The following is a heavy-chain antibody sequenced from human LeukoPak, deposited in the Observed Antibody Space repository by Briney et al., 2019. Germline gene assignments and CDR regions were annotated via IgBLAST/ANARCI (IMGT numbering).Heavy chain of an antibody. CDR2: IYHSGST. Sequence: SETLSLTCAVSGYSISSGYYWGWIRQPPGKGREWIGSIYHSGSTYYNPSLKSRVTISVDTSKNQFSLKLSSVTAADTAVYYCARDPAAAGTDYWGQGTLVTVSS. D-gene: IGHD6-13*01. V-gene: IGHV4-38-2*02. J-gene: IGHJ4*02. CDR3: ARDPAAAGTDY. CDR1: GYSISSGYY.